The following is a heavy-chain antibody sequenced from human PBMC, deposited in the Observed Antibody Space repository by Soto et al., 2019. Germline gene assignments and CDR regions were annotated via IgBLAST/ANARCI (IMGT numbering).Heavy chain of an antibody. J-gene: IGHJ6*02. CDR2: ISYDGSNK. D-gene: IGHD2-2*01. V-gene: IGHV3-30*03. CDR3: AYQGEYYYYGMDV. Sequence: GGSLRLSCAASGFTFSSYGMHWVRQAPGKGLEWVAVISYDGSNKYYADSVKGRFTISRDNSKNTLYLQMNSLRAEDTAVYYCAYQGEYYYYGMDVWGQGTTVTSP. CDR1: GFTFSSYG.